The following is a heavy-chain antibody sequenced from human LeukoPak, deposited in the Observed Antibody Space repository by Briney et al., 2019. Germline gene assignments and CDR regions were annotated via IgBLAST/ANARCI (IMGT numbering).Heavy chain of an antibody. CDR2: ITWNSGSI. V-gene: IGHV3-9*01. CDR3: AKGPYGSGSYPSDY. J-gene: IGHJ4*02. D-gene: IGHD3-10*01. Sequence: PGRSLRLSCAASGFTFGNFAMHWVRQAPGKGLEWVSGITWNSGSIVYADSVKGRFTNSRDNAKNSLYLQMNSLRAEDTAFYYCAKGPYGSGSYPSDYWGQGTLVTVSS. CDR1: GFTFGNFA.